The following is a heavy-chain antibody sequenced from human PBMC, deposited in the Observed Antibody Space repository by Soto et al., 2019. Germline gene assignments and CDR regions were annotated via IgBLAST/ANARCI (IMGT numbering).Heavy chain of an antibody. CDR2: IYKSTTT. D-gene: IGHD2-15*01. V-gene: IGHV4-30-4*01. J-gene: IGHJ5*01. CDR3: ARGRYCRTGRCFPNWFDS. Sequence: QVHLLESGPGLVKPSQTLSLTCSVSGDSISTVDYFWAWIRQPPGQALEYIGYIYKSTTTYYNPSFERRVAISLDTSKSQFSLTVTSVTAADTAVYFCARGRYCRTGRCFPNWFDSWGQGTLVTVSS. CDR1: GDSISTVDYF.